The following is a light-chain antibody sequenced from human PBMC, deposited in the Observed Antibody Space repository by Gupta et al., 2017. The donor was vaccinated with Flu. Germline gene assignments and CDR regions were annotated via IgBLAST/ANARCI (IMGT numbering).Light chain of an antibody. V-gene: IGLV2-14*01. Sequence: GQSVTISCTGISSDSGGYDFVSWYQQYPGKAPKVMIYRVSNRPSGVSNRFSGSNSANTASLTISGLQPEDEADYYCSSYTSSGTVFGTGTKVTV. CDR1: SSDSGGYDF. CDR3: SSYTSSGTV. CDR2: RVS. J-gene: IGLJ1*01.